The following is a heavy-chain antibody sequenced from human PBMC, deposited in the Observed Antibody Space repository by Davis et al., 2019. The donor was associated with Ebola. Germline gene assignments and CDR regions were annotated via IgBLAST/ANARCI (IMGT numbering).Heavy chain of an antibody. J-gene: IGHJ4*02. CDR1: GGTFSSYA. CDR3: ARAREGYSNAAHGFDY. V-gene: IGHV1-69*13. D-gene: IGHD4-11*01. CDR2: IIPIFGTA. Sequence: SVKVSCKASGGTFSSYAISWVRQAPGQGLEWMGGIIPIFGTANYAQKFQGRVTITADESTSTAYMELSSLRSEDTAVYYCARAREGYSNAAHGFDYWGQGTLVTVSS.